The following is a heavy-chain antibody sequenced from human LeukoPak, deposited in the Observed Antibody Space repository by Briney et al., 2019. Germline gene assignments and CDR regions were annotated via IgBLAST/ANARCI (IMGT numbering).Heavy chain of an antibody. CDR1: GGSFSGYY. D-gene: IGHD2-15*01. J-gene: IGHJ5*02. CDR2: FKHSGSN. V-gene: IGHV4-34*01. Sequence: SDTLSLTCAVYGGSFSGYYWSWIRHPPGKGREGIGEFKHSGSNKYNPSVTSRTNISVDTSKNQFALKLSSVTTANTAVYYSARGVDIVVVVAAIPRRFDPWGQGTLVTVSS. CDR3: ARGVDIVVVVAAIPRRFDP.